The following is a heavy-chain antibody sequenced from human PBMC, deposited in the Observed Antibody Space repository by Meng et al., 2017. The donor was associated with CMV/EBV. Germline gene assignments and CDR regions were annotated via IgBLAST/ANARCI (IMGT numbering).Heavy chain of an antibody. CDR3: AKLPAPIDV. J-gene: IGHJ6*02. V-gene: IGHV4-34*01. CDR1: GGSFSGYY. CDR2: INHSGST. Sequence: SETLSLTCAVYGGSFSGYYWSWIRQPPGKGLEWIGEINHSGSTNYNPSLKSRVTISVDTSKNQFSLKLSSVTAADTAVYYCAKLPAPIDVWGQGTTVTVSS.